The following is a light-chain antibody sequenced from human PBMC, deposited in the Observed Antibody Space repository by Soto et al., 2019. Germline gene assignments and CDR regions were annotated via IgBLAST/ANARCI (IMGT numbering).Light chain of an antibody. CDR3: QQYNSVPLT. CDR1: QGFGNY. V-gene: IGKV1-27*01. Sequence: DIQMTKSPSSLFASVGARVTITCRAGQGFGNYLAWYQQKPGKVPKLLFYGASILQSGVPSRFSGGRSGTDFTLTISSLQTEDIGSYFCQQYNSVPLTFGPGTKVDI. CDR2: GAS. J-gene: IGKJ3*01.